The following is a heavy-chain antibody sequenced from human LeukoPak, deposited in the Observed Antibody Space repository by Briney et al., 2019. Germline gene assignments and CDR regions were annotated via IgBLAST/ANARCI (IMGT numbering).Heavy chain of an antibody. Sequence: GGSLRLSCAAAGFTSSKYWMLWVRQAAGKGLVWVSRIKSDGRTNYADSVKGRFTISRDNAKNTVSLQMNSLRAEDTGVYYCARAPSEIGGYYPEYFRHWGQGTLVTVSS. CDR3: ARAPSEIGGYYPEYFRH. V-gene: IGHV3-74*01. CDR2: IKSDGRT. J-gene: IGHJ1*01. CDR1: GFTSSKYW. D-gene: IGHD3-22*01.